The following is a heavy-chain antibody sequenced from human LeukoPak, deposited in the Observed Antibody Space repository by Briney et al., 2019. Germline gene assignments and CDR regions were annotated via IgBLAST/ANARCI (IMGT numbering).Heavy chain of an antibody. CDR1: GFSLSTSGVG. CDR3: AHSPGIAAAATDAFDI. J-gene: IGHJ3*02. Sequence: SGPTLVNPTQTLTLTCTFSGFSLSTSGVGVGWIRQPPGKALEWLALIYWNDDKRYSPSLKSRLTITKDTSKNQVVLTMTNVDPVDTATYYCAHSPGIAAAATDAFDIWGQGTMVTVSS. D-gene: IGHD6-13*01. CDR2: IYWNDDK. V-gene: IGHV2-5*01.